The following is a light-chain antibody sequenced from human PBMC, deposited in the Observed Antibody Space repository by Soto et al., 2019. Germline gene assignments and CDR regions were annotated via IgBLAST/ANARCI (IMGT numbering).Light chain of an antibody. V-gene: IGKV1-5*01. CDR2: GAS. CDR3: QQYNTYTRT. J-gene: IGKJ1*01. Sequence: DIQMTQSPSTLSASAGDRVTITCRATQSIRSYLAWYQQKPGKAPNLLIYGASSLERGVPSRFSGSGSGTDFTLTISGLQPDDFATYYCQQYNTYTRTFGQGTKVDIK. CDR1: QSIRSY.